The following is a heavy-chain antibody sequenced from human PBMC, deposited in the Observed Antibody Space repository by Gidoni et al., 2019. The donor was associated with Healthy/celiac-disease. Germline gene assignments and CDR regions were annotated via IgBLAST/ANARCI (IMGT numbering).Heavy chain of an antibody. Sequence: QLQLQESGPGLVKPSETLSLTCTVSVGPTSSSSTYWGWTRQPPGKGREWIGSSYYSGSTYYNPSLKSRVTISVDTSKNQFSLKLSSVTAADTAVYYCARQFEYYYDSSGYYQTNTYFDYWGQGTLVTVSS. CDR3: ARQFEYYYDSSGYYQTNTYFDY. V-gene: IGHV4-39*01. CDR1: VGPTSSSSTY. D-gene: IGHD3-22*01. CDR2: SYYSGST. J-gene: IGHJ4*02.